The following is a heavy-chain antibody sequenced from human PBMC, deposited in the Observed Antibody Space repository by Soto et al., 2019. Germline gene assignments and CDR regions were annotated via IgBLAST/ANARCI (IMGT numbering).Heavy chain of an antibody. Sequence: QVQLVESGGGVVQPGRSLRLSCAASGFTFSSYGMHWVRQAPGKGLEWVAVISYDGSNKYYADSVKGRFTISRDNSKNTLYLQMNSLRAQDTAVYYCAKECNTRNYYYYGMDVWGQGTTVTVSS. V-gene: IGHV3-30*18. CDR3: AKECNTRNYYYYGMDV. CDR1: GFTFSSYG. CDR2: ISYDGSNK. D-gene: IGHD1-26*01. J-gene: IGHJ6*02.